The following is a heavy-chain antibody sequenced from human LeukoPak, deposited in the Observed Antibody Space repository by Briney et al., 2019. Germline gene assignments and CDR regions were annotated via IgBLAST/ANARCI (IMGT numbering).Heavy chain of an antibody. D-gene: IGHD1-26*01. Sequence: ASVKVSCKVSGYTVTELSMHWVRQAPGQGLEWMGLINPSGSSTTYAQRFQGRVTMTRDISTSTDYMELTSLTSDDTAMYYCARDNSVGETAWWFDPWGQGTLVTVSS. J-gene: IGHJ5*02. CDR3: ARDNSVGETAWWFDP. CDR2: INPSGSST. CDR1: GYTVTELS. V-gene: IGHV1-46*01.